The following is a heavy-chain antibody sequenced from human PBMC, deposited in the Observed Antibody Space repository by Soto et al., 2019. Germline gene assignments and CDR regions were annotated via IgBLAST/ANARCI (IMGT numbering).Heavy chain of an antibody. J-gene: IGHJ5*02. CDR3: ASYRVGAMFDP. CDR2: IYYSGST. V-gene: IGHV4-30-4*01. D-gene: IGHD1-26*01. Sequence: PSETLSLTCTVSGGSISIGDYYWSCIRQPPGKGLEWIGYIYYSGSTYYNPSLKSRVTISVDTSKNQFSLKLSSVTAADTAVYYCASYRVGAMFDPWGQGTLVTVSS. CDR1: GGSISIGDYY.